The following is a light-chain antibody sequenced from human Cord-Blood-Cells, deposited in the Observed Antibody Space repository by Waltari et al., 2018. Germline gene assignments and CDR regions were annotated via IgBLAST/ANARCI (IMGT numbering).Light chain of an antibody. Sequence: QSALTQPRPVSGSPGQSVTISCTGTSSDVGGYNYVSWYQQHPGKAPKLMIYDVSKRPSGVPDRCSASKSGNTASLTISGLPAEEEADNYCCSYAGSNTYVFRPGPKVTDL. CDR2: DVS. CDR3: CSYAGSNTYV. V-gene: IGLV2-11*01. CDR1: SSDVGGYNY. J-gene: IGLJ1*01.